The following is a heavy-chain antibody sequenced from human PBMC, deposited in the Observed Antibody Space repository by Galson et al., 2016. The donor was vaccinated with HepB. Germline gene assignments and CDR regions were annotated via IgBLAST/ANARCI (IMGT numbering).Heavy chain of an antibody. V-gene: IGHV3-49*03. Sequence: SLRLSCAASGFNFGDDAMSWFRQAPGRGLEWVGFIKAKRYGETTEFAASVKGRFTISKDDSKSITYLQMNSLKTEDTAVYYCARHLPWCSGWSFYFDSWGQGTLVTVSS. D-gene: IGHD6-19*01. CDR3: ARHLPWCSGWSFYFDS. CDR1: GFNFGDDA. J-gene: IGHJ4*02. CDR2: IKAKRYGETT.